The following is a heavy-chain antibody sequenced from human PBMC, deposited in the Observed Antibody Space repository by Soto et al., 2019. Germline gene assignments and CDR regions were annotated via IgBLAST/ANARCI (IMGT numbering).Heavy chain of an antibody. CDR2: IKNDGSGT. CDR3: ARGDGDYYDGNGYLGRH. D-gene: IGHD3-22*01. Sequence: GGSLRLSCAASGFTFSNYWMHWVRQVPGKGLVWVSRIKNDGSGTYYADSVKGRLTMSRDNAKNTLYLQMNSLRAEDTAVYYCARGDGDYYDGNGYLGRHWGQGTLVTVSS. V-gene: IGHV3-74*01. J-gene: IGHJ4*02. CDR1: GFTFSNYW.